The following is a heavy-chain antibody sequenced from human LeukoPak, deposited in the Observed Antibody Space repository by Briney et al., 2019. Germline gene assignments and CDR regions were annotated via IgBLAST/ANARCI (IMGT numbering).Heavy chain of an antibody. CDR3: ASSSMGVFDI. CDR1: GYSFISYW. V-gene: IGHV5-51*01. CDR2: IYSGDSDT. Sequence: GASLQISCKGSGYSFISYWIGWVRQMPGKGLEWMGIIYSGDSDTRYSPSFQGQVTISVDKSISTAYLQWSSLKASDTAMYYCASSSMGVFDIWGQGTMVTVSS. J-gene: IGHJ3*02. D-gene: IGHD1-26*01.